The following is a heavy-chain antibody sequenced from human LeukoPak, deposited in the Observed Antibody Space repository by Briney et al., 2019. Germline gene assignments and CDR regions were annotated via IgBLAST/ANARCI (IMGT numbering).Heavy chain of an antibody. CDR2: ISAYSGNT. Sequence: GASVKVSCKASGYTFTSYGISWVRQAPGQGLEWMGWISAYSGNTNYAQKLQGRVTMTTDTSTSTAYMELRSLRSDDTAVYYCARDIPIDIAAAGISGYHPYYYYGMDVWGQGTTVTVSS. CDR3: ARDIPIDIAAAGISGYHPYYYYGMDV. D-gene: IGHD6-13*01. V-gene: IGHV1-18*01. J-gene: IGHJ6*02. CDR1: GYTFTSYG.